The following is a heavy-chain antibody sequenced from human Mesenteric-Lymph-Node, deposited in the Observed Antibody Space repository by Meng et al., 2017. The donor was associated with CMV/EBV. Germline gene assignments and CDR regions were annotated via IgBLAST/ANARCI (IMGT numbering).Heavy chain of an antibody. D-gene: IGHD2-2*01. CDR2: IKQDESEK. V-gene: IGHV3-7*01. CDR1: GFTFSNSW. CDR3: ARGIVVAH. J-gene: IGHJ4*02. Sequence: GESLKISCAASGFTFSNSWMTWVRQAPGKGLEWVANIKQDESEKYYVDSVKGRFIISRDNAKNSLYLQLNSLRAEDTAIYYCARGIVVAHWGQGTLVTVSS.